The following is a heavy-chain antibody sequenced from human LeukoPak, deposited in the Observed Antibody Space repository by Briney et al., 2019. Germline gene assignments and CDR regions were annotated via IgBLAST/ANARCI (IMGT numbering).Heavy chain of an antibody. D-gene: IGHD5-12*01. CDR2: ISGSCGST. J-gene: IGHJ4*02. Sequence: PGGSLRLSCAASGFTFSSYAMSWARQAPGKGLELVSAISGSCGSTYYSDSVKGRFTISRDNSKNTLYLQMNSLRAEDTSVYYCAKDSGGYDPFNFDYWGQGTLVTVSS. CDR3: AKDSGGYDPFNFDY. CDR1: GFTFSSYA. V-gene: IGHV3-23*01.